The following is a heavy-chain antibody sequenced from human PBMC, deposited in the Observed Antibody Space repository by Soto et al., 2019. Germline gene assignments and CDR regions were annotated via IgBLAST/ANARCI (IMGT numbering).Heavy chain of an antibody. CDR2: IYYSGST. V-gene: IGHV4-39*01. CDR3: ARLGVSISYSLFDY. CDR1: GDSISSSSYY. Sequence: PSETLSLTCTVSGDSISSSSYYWGWIRQPPGKGLEWIGTIYYSGSTYYNPSLKSRVTISVDTSKNQFSLKLSSVTAADTAVYYCARLGVSISYSLFDYWGQGTLVTVSS. D-gene: IGHD3-10*01. J-gene: IGHJ4*02.